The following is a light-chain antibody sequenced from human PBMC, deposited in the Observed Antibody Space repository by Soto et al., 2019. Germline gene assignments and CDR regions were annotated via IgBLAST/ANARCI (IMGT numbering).Light chain of an antibody. J-gene: IGKJ5*01. CDR1: QSVSSN. V-gene: IGKV3-15*01. CDR2: VAS. CDR3: QQDNNWPPPIT. Sequence: EIVMTQSPATLSVSPGERATLSCRASQSVSSNLAWYQQKPGQAPRLLIYVASTSATGIPARFSGSGSGTEFTLTISTLQSEDFAVYYCQQDNNWPPPITFGQGTRLEIK.